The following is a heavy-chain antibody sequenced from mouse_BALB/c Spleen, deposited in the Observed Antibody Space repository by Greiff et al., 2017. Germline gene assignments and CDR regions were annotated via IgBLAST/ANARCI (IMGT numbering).Heavy chain of an antibody. Sequence: EVKLVESGGGLVKPGGSLKLSCAASGFAFSSYDMSWVRQTPEKRLEWVAYISSGGGSTYYPDTVKGRFTISRDNAKNTLYLQMSSLKSEDTAMYYCARQGGNPFAYWGQGTLVTVSA. J-gene: IGHJ3*01. CDR1: GFAFSSYD. D-gene: IGHD2-1*01. CDR3: ARQGGNPFAY. CDR2: ISSGGGST. V-gene: IGHV5-12-1*01.